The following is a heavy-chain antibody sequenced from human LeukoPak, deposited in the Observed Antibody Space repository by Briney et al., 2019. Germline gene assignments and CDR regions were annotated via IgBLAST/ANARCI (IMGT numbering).Heavy chain of an antibody. CDR1: GFTVSSNY. V-gene: IGHV3-53*01. J-gene: IGHJ4*02. D-gene: IGHD3-9*01. Sequence: GGSLRLSCAASGFTVSSNYMSWVRQAPGKGLEWVSVIYSGGSTYYADSVKGRFTISRDNAKNSLYLQMNSLRAEDTAVYYCARWDDLFLIDFWGQGTLVTVSS. CDR3: ARWDDLFLIDF. CDR2: IYSGGST.